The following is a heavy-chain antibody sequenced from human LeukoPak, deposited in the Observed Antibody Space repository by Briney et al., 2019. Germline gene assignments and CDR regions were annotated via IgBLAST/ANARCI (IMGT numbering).Heavy chain of an antibody. Sequence: SGTLSLTCAVSGGSISSSNWWSWVRQPPGKGLEWIGYIYYSGSTNYNPSLKSRVTISVDTSKNQFSLKLSSVTAADTAVYYCARAGYSSGWYRWFDPWGQGTLVTVSS. D-gene: IGHD6-19*01. CDR2: IYYSGST. CDR1: GGSISSSNW. V-gene: IGHV4-4*02. CDR3: ARAGYSSGWYRWFDP. J-gene: IGHJ5*02.